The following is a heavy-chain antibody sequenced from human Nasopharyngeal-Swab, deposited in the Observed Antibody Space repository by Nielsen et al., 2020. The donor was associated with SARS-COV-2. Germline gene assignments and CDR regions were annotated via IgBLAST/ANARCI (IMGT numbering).Heavy chain of an antibody. Sequence: GGSLRLSCAASGFTFSSYSMNWVRQAPGEGLEWVSSISSSSSYIYYADSVKGRFTISRDNAKNSLYLQMNSLRAEDTAVYYCARGCVLTGPTCNYYGMDVWGQGTTVTVSS. D-gene: IGHD3-9*01. J-gene: IGHJ6*02. CDR3: ARGCVLTGPTCNYYGMDV. CDR1: GFTFSSYS. CDR2: ISSSSSYI. V-gene: IGHV3-21*01.